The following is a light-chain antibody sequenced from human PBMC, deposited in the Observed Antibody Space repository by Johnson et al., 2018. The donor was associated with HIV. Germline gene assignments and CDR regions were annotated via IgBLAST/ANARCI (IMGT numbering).Light chain of an antibody. CDR3: GTWDDSLRAGF. V-gene: IGLV1-51*02. J-gene: IGLJ1*01. CDR2: ENN. Sequence: QPVLTQPPSVSAAPGQKVTISCSGSSSNIGNNYVSWYQQLPGTAPKLLMYENNKRPSGIPDRFSGSKSGTSATLDITGLQTGDEADYYCGTWDDSLRAGFFGPGTAVTVL. CDR1: SSNIGNNY.